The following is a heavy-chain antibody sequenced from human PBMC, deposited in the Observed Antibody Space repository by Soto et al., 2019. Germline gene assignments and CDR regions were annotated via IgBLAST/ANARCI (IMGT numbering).Heavy chain of an antibody. CDR2: ISGSGGST. Sequence: EVQLLESGGGLVQPGGSLRLSCAASGFTFSSYAMSWVRQAPGKGLEWVSAISGSGGSTYYADSVKGRFTISRDNSKNTLYLQMNSLRAEDTAVYYCAKGGYYGSGSYYNVDSWGQGTLVTVSS. J-gene: IGHJ4*02. D-gene: IGHD3-10*01. CDR1: GFTFSSYA. V-gene: IGHV3-23*01. CDR3: AKGGYYGSGSYYNVDS.